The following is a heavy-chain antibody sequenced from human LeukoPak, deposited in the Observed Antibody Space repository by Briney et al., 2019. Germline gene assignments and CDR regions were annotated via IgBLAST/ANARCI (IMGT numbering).Heavy chain of an antibody. V-gene: IGHV3-53*01. D-gene: IGHD3-10*01. CDR3: ARVKGAFGEEFDAFDI. CDR1: RFTHSSNY. Sequence: GGSLSLSRAASRFTHSSNYMSWVRQARGKGLAWVSVIYSGGRTYYADSVKGRFTIPRDNSKNTLYLQMNSLRAEDTAVYYCARVKGAFGEEFDAFDIWGQGTMVTVSS. CDR2: IYSGGRT. J-gene: IGHJ3*02.